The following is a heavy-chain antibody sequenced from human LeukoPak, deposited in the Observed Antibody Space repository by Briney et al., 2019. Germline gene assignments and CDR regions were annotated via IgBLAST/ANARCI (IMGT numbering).Heavy chain of an antibody. CDR3: AKDPGPHTAFNWFDT. CDR1: GFTFSSYW. J-gene: IGHJ5*02. CDR2: IHVDGSIT. V-gene: IGHV3-74*01. Sequence: GGSLRLSCAASGFTFSSYWMHWVRQAPGKGLVWVSRIHVDGSITDYADSVRGRFTISRDNAKNTLYLQMDSLRVDDTAVYYCAKDPGPHTAFNWFDTWGQGTLVTVSS.